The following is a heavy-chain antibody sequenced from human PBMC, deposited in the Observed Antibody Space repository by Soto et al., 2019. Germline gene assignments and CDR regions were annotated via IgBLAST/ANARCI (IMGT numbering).Heavy chain of an antibody. D-gene: IGHD6-13*01. Sequence: PGGSLRLSCAASGFTFSSYSMNWVRQAPGKWLEWVSSISSSSSYIYYADSVKGRFTISRDNAKNSLYLQMNSLRAEDTAVYYCARGIGGSYSSSWYGYFDYWGQGXLVTVYS. V-gene: IGHV3-21*01. J-gene: IGHJ4*02. CDR2: ISSSSSYI. CDR3: ARGIGGSYSSSWYGYFDY. CDR1: GFTFSSYS.